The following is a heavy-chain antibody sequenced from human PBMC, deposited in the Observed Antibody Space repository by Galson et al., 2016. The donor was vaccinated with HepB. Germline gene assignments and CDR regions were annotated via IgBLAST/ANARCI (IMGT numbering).Heavy chain of an antibody. CDR1: GFTVKSYC. V-gene: IGHV3-7*01. J-gene: IGHJ6*04. CDR2: IKEDGSEK. Sequence: SLRLSCAASGFTVKSYCMTWVRQAPGRGLEWVANIKEDGSEKKYVDSVKGRFTISRDNPKNSLYLQMDSLRAEDTAMYYCARYSVSAAAGWVYYYSGMDVWGRGTTVTVSS. D-gene: IGHD6-13*01. CDR3: ARYSVSAAAGWVYYYSGMDV.